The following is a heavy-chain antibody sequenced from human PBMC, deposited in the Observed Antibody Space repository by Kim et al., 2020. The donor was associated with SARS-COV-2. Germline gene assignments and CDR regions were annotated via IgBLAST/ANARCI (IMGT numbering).Heavy chain of an antibody. Sequence: SETLSLTCTVSGGSISSGGYYWSWIRQHPGKGLEWIGYIYYSGSTYYNPSLKSRVTISVDTSKNQFSLKLSSVTAADTAVYYCARARKQQGVIDAFDIWGQGTMVTVSS. CDR1: GGSISSGGYY. D-gene: IGHD6-13*01. V-gene: IGHV4-31*03. CDR2: IYYSGST. CDR3: ARARKQQGVIDAFDI. J-gene: IGHJ3*02.